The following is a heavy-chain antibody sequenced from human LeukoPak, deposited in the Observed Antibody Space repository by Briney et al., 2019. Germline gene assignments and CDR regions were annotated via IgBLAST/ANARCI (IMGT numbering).Heavy chain of an antibody. D-gene: IGHD6-13*01. V-gene: IGHV3-23*01. CDR1: GFTFSSYA. CDR2: ISNSGGST. CDR3: AKGGSSWSEFDY. Sequence: GGSLRLSCAASGFTFSSYAMSWVRQAPGKGLEWVSGISNSGGSTDYADSVKGRFTISRDNSKNTLQLQMNSLRAEDTAVYYCAKGGSSWSEFDYWGQGTLVTVSS. J-gene: IGHJ4*02.